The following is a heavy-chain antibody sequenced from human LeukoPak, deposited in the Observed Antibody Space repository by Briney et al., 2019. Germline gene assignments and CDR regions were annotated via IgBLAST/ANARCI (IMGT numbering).Heavy chain of an antibody. Sequence: ASVKVSYKASGGTFSSYAISWVRQAPGQGLEWMGWINPNSGGTNYAQKFQGRVTMTRDTSISTAYMELSRLRSDDTAVYYCAGSAGIGWFDPWGQGTLVTVSS. D-gene: IGHD2-15*01. CDR1: GGTFSSYA. CDR3: AGSAGIGWFDP. J-gene: IGHJ5*02. CDR2: INPNSGGT. V-gene: IGHV1-2*02.